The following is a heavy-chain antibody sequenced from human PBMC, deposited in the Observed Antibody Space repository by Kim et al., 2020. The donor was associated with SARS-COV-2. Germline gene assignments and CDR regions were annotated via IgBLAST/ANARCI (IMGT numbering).Heavy chain of an antibody. Sequence: SLKGPVTISVDTSKNQFSLKLSSVTAADTAVYYCASRGLLWFGEQPPFDYWGQGTLVTVSS. J-gene: IGHJ4*02. D-gene: IGHD3-10*01. CDR3: ASRGLLWFGEQPPFDY. V-gene: IGHV4-39*01.